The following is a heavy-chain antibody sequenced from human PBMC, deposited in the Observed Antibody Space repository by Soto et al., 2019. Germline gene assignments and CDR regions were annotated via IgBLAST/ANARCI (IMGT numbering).Heavy chain of an antibody. CDR1: GFTFSSYG. V-gene: IGHV3-33*01. CDR3: ARDQGAYAEYFQH. CDR2: IWYDGSNK. J-gene: IGHJ1*01. D-gene: IGHD1-26*01. Sequence: QVQLVESEGGVVQPGRSLRLSCAASGFTFSSYGMHWVRQAPGKGLEWVALIWYDGSNKYYADSVKGRFTISRDNSKNTLYLQMNSLRAEDTAVYYCARDQGAYAEYFQHWGQGTLVTVSS.